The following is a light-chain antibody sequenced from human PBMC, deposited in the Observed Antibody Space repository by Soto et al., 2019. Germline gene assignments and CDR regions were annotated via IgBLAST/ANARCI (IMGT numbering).Light chain of an antibody. CDR3: QQYGSSPWT. Sequence: IVLTMSPGTLSLSTGERATLSCRASHSVSSSYLAWYQQKPGQAPRLLIYGASSRATGIPDRFSGSGSGTDFTLTISRLEPEDFAVYYCQQYGSSPWTFGQGTKVDI. CDR1: HSVSSSY. V-gene: IGKV3-20*01. CDR2: GAS. J-gene: IGKJ1*01.